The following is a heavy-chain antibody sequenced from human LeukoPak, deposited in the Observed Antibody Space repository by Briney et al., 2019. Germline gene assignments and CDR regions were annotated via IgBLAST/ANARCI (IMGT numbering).Heavy chain of an antibody. V-gene: IGHV4-39*01. CDR2: IYYSGST. CDR3: ARWFDY. Sequence: SETLSLTCTVSGVSISSSSYYWGWIRQPPGKGLEWIGSIYYSGSTYYNPSLKSRVTISVDTSKNQFSLKLSSVTAADMAVYYCARWFDYWGQGTLVTVSS. CDR1: GVSISSSSYY. J-gene: IGHJ4*02.